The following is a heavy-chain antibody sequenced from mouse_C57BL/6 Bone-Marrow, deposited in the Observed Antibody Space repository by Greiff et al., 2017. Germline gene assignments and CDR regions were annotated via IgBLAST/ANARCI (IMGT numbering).Heavy chain of an antibody. Sequence: VQLQQSGPELVKPGASVKISCKASGYSFTSYYIHWVKQRPGQGLEWIGWIYPGSGNTKYNEKFKGKATLTADTSSSTAYMQLSSLTSEYSAVYYCARETGTRFAYWGHGTLVTVSA. J-gene: IGHJ3*01. CDR1: GYSFTSYY. D-gene: IGHD4-1*01. V-gene: IGHV1-66*01. CDR3: ARETGTRFAY. CDR2: IYPGSGNT.